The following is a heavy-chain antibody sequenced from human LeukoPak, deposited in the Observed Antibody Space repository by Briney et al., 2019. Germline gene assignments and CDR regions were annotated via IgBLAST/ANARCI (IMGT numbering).Heavy chain of an antibody. Sequence: SDTLSLICAVSGDSISISNWLSGVRQPPGEGLDWSGEISHSGRTNYKQSLKSRVTISVDKSKNPFSMKLSSVTAADTAVYYCARLSYGYLGAFDYWGQGTLVTVSS. V-gene: IGHV4-4*02. CDR2: ISHSGRT. CDR3: ARLSYGYLGAFDY. D-gene: IGHD5-18*01. J-gene: IGHJ4*02. CDR1: GDSISISNW.